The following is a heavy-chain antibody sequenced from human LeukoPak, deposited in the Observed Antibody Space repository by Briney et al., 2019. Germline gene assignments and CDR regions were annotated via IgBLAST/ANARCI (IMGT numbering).Heavy chain of an antibody. CDR2: IYYSGST. J-gene: IGHJ3*02. D-gene: IGHD2-15*01. Sequence: SETLSLTCTVSGGSISSYYWSWIRQPPGKGLEWIGYIYYSGSTNYNPSLKSRVTISVDTSKNQFSLKLSSVTATDTAVYYCARDCSGGSCYGAFDIWGQGTMVTVSS. CDR3: ARDCSGGSCYGAFDI. V-gene: IGHV4-59*12. CDR1: GGSISSYY.